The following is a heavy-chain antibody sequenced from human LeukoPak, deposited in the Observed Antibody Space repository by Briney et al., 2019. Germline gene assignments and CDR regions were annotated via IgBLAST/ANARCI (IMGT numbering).Heavy chain of an antibody. D-gene: IGHD3-22*01. CDR3: ASDYYDSSGAPIPFDY. V-gene: IGHV3-30*04. Sequence: GGSPRLSCAASGFTFSSYAMHWVRQAPGKGLEWVAVISYDGSNKYYADSVKGRFTISRDNSKNTLYLQMNSLRAEDTAVYYCASDYYDSSGAPIPFDYWGQGTLVTVSS. CDR1: GFTFSSYA. CDR2: ISYDGSNK. J-gene: IGHJ4*02.